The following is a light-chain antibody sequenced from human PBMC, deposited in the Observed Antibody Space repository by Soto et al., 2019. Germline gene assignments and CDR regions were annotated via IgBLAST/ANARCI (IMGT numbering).Light chain of an antibody. CDR1: QDIDNY. Sequence: DTQMTQSPSSLSASIGDSVTISCQASQDIDNYLNWYQQKPGKAPELLISDASSLEAGVPSRFSGSGSGTEFTFTISSLQPQDIATYYCQQYDNAPYTFGQGTKLEIK. CDR2: DAS. J-gene: IGKJ2*01. V-gene: IGKV1-33*01. CDR3: QQYDNAPYT.